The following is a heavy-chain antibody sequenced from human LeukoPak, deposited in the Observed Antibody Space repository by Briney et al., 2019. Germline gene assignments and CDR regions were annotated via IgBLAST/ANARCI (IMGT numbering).Heavy chain of an antibody. CDR3: AKSWYYYDSSGPDY. J-gene: IGHJ4*02. CDR2: ISGSGGST. D-gene: IGHD3-22*01. Sequence: GGSLRLSCAASGFTFSSYAMSWVRQAPGKGLEWVSAISGSGGSTYYADSVKGRFTFSRDNSKNTLYLQMNSLRAEDTAVYYCAKSWYYYDSSGPDYWGQGTLVTVSS. V-gene: IGHV3-23*01. CDR1: GFTFSSYA.